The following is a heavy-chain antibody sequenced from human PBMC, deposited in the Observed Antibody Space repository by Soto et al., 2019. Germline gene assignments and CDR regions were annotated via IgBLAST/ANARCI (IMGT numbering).Heavy chain of an antibody. V-gene: IGHV4-4*07. J-gene: IGHJ3*02. Sequence: QVQLQESGPGLVKPSETLSLACTVSGGSISSYYWSWIRQPAGKGLEWIGRIYTSGSTNYNPSLKSRVTMSVDTSKNQFSLKLSSVTAADTAVYYCARNFGITGTRDAFDIWGQGTMVTVSS. CDR3: ARNFGITGTRDAFDI. CDR1: GGSISSYY. D-gene: IGHD1-20*01. CDR2: IYTSGST.